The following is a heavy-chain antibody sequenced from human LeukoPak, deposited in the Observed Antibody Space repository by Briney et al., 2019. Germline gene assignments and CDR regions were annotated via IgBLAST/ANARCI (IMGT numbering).Heavy chain of an antibody. D-gene: IGHD5-12*01. V-gene: IGHV4-59*01. CDR1: GGSISSYY. Sequence: SETLSLTCTVSGGSISSYYWSWIRQPPGKGLEWIGYIYYSESTNYNPSLESRVTISVDTSKNQFSLKLSSVTAADTAVYYCARGYSGYDHTFDYWGQGTLVTVSS. J-gene: IGHJ4*02. CDR3: ARGYSGYDHTFDY. CDR2: IYYSEST.